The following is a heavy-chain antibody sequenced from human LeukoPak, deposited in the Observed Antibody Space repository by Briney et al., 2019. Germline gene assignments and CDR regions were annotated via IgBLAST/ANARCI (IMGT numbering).Heavy chain of an antibody. V-gene: IGHV3-23*01. CDR3: AKDHDYGDYEDWFDP. CDR2: XICSGAST. J-gene: IGHJ5*02. D-gene: IGHD4-17*01. Sequence: SXXICSGASTYSADSVKGRFTISRDNSKNTLYLQMNSLRAEDTAVYYCAKDHDYGDYEDWFDPWGQGTLVTVSS.